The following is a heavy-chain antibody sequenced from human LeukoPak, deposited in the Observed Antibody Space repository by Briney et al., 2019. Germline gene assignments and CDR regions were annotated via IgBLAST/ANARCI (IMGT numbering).Heavy chain of an antibody. D-gene: IGHD1-1*01. CDR3: AKAGVQLERRIYYMDV. CDR2: IAGSDAGT. Sequence: GGSLRLSCAASGFTFSTYAMSWVRQTPGKGLEWVSSIAGSDAGTYYADSVKGRFAISRDNSKNALFLQMNGLRAEDTAVYYCAKAGVQLERRIYYMDVWGKGTTVTISS. V-gene: IGHV3-23*01. CDR1: GFTFSTYA. J-gene: IGHJ6*03.